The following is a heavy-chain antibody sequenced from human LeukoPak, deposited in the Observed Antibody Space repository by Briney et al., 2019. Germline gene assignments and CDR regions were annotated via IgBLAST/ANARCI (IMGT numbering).Heavy chain of an antibody. CDR3: AKSGGLSGSGRLAMDV. CDR2: ISGSGGST. Sequence: GFLRLSCAASGFTFSTYAMSWVRLAPGKGLEWVSGISGSGGSTYYADSVKGRFTSSRDNSNNTLYVQMNSLRVEDTAVYYCAKSGGLSGSGRLAMDVWGQGTTVTVSS. V-gene: IGHV3-23*01. CDR1: GFTFSTYA. D-gene: IGHD3-10*01. J-gene: IGHJ6*02.